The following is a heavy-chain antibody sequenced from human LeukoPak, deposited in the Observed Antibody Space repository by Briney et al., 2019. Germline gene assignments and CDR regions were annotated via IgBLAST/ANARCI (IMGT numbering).Heavy chain of an antibody. CDR2: IYTSGST. D-gene: IGHD3-10*01. Sequence: PSETLSLTCTVSGGSISSYYWSWIRQPAGKGLEWIGRIYTSGSTNYNPSLKSRVTISVDTSKNQFSLKLSSVTAADTAVYYCARTMVRVNYYYYYYMDVWGKGTTVTISS. J-gene: IGHJ6*03. V-gene: IGHV4-4*07. CDR3: ARTMVRVNYYYYYYMDV. CDR1: GGSISSYY.